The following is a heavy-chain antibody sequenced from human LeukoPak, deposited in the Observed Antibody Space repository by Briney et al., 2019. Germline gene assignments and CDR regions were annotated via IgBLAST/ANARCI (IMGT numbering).Heavy chain of an antibody. V-gene: IGHV4-34*01. CDR1: GGSFSGYY. CDR2: INHSEST. Sequence: NPSETLSLTCAVYGGSFSGYYWSWIRQPPGKGLKWMGEINHSESTNYNPSLKSRVTISVDTSKNQFSLKLSSVTAADTAVYYCARGGSLYYYYGMDVWGQGTTVTVSS. CDR3: ARGGSLYYYYGMDV. J-gene: IGHJ6*02.